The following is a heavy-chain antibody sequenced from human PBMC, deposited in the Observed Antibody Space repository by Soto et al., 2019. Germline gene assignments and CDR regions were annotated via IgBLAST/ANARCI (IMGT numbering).Heavy chain of an antibody. J-gene: IGHJ4*02. CDR1: GYTFTRSG. V-gene: IGHV1-69*13. D-gene: IGHD2-2*01. CDR2: IIPIFGTA. CDR3: ARSSHSLLVPAAMFY. Sequence: ASVKVSCKASGYTFTRSGISWVRQAPGQGLEWMGGIIPIFGTANYAQKFQGRVTITADESTSTAYMELSSLRSEDTAVYYCARSSHSLLVPAAMFYWGQGTLVTVSS.